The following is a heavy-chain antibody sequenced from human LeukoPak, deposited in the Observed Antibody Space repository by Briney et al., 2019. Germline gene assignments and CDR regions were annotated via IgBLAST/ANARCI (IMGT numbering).Heavy chain of an antibody. J-gene: IGHJ4*02. CDR1: GGSISSYY. V-gene: IGHV4-34*01. CDR2: INHSGST. D-gene: IGHD2-15*01. CDR3: ARAIGYCSGGSCSLDY. Sequence: SETLSLTCTVSGGSISSYYWSWIRQPPGKGLEWIGEINHSGSTNYNPSLKSRVTISVDTSKNQFSLKLSSVTAADTAVYYCARAIGYCSGGSCSLDYWGQGTLVTVSS.